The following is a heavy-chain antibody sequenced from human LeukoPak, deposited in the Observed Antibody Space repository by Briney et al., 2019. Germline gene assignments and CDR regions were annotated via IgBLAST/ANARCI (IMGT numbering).Heavy chain of an antibody. J-gene: IGHJ4*02. V-gene: IGHV3-30*18. Sequence: AGYLRLSCTASGFTFSTYGMHWVRQAPGKGLEWVTLISYDGSTKYYSDPVKGRFTLSRDNSKNTLYLQMNSLRAEDTAVYYCAKEYTGTFSPFPSYFDNWGQGTLVTVSS. D-gene: IGHD1-26*01. CDR1: GFTFSTYG. CDR3: AKEYTGTFSPFPSYFDN. CDR2: ISYDGSTK.